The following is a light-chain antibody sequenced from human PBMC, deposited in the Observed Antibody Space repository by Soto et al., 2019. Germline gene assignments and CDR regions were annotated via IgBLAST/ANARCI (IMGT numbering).Light chain of an antibody. V-gene: IGKV1-39*01. CDR1: QSISSY. Sequence: DIQITHSPSSLSASVVDRVTITFRASQSISSYLNWYQQKPGKAPKLLIYAASSLQSGVPSRFSGSGSGTDFTLTISSLQPEDFATYYCQQSYSTPPITFGQGTRLEIK. CDR2: AAS. CDR3: QQSYSTPPIT. J-gene: IGKJ5*01.